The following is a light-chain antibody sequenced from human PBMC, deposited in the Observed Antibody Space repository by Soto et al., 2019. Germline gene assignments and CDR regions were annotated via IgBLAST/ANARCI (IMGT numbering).Light chain of an antibody. V-gene: IGKV1-5*01. CDR3: HQYRSFWT. Sequence: DIQMTQSPSTLSASIGDRVTITCRASQSIHVWLAWYQQKPGKAPKLLISDASSVESGVPSRFSRSGSGTQFTLTISSLQPDDLASYYCHQYRSFWTFGQGPRVEIK. CDR2: DAS. CDR1: QSIHVW. J-gene: IGKJ1*01.